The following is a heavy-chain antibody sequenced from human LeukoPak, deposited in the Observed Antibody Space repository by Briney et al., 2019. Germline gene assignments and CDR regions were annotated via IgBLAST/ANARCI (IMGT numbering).Heavy chain of an antibody. D-gene: IGHD4-23*01. CDR1: GRSISSSSYY. Sequence: SETLSLTCTVSGRSISSSSYYWGWIRQPPGKGLEWIGSIYYSGSTHYNPSLQSRVTISVDTSKNQFSLKLRPVTGADPAVYYCARRVVNDWIDPSGQGTMVTDSS. CDR2: IYYSGST. J-gene: IGHJ5*02. CDR3: ARRVVNDWIDP. V-gene: IGHV4-39*01.